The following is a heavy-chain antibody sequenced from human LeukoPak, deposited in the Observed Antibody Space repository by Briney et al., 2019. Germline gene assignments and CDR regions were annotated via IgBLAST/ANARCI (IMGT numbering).Heavy chain of an antibody. CDR1: GFTFSSYS. V-gene: IGHV3-23*01. Sequence: GGSLRLSCAASGFTFSSYSMNWVRQAPGKGLEWVSAISNSPGYTYYADSVKGRFTISRDDSKNTLYLQMNSLRAEDTAVYYCAKDKNDYTNYMGAFDFWGQGTMVTVSS. CDR3: AKDKNDYTNYMGAFDF. D-gene: IGHD4-11*01. CDR2: ISNSPGYT. J-gene: IGHJ3*01.